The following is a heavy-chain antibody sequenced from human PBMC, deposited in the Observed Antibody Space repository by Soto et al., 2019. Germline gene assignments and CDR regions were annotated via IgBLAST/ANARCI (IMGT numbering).Heavy chain of an antibody. CDR1: GFTFSAHW. CDR2: LNQDGSQK. CDR3: VRESCVGGWCKGYFQE. J-gene: IGHJ1*01. V-gene: IGHV3-7*05. D-gene: IGHD2-21*01. Sequence: EVQLVASGGDLVQPGGSLRISCAASGFTFSAHWLTWVRQAPGKGLEYVATLNQDGSQKYYVDSVKGRFTISRDNARNSLYLQMNSLRVDDTAVYFCVRESCVGGWCKGYFQEWGQGTRVTVSS.